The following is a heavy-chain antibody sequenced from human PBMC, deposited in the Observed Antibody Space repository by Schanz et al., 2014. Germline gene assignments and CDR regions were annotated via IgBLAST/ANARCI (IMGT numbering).Heavy chain of an antibody. CDR1: GGTFSSST. CDR2: ISAYNGHT. D-gene: IGHD3-9*01. Sequence: QVQLVHSGAEVKKPGSSVKVSCKASGGTFSSSTLTWVRQAPGQGLEWMGRISAYNGHTTYAQKFQGRVTMTTDTSTSTAYMELRGLRSDDTAVYYCARETTIITGGAFDVWGQGTMVTVSS. CDR3: ARETTIITGGAFDV. J-gene: IGHJ3*01. V-gene: IGHV1-18*01.